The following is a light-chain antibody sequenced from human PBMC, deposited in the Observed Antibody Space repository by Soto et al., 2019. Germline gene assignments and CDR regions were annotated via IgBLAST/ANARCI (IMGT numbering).Light chain of an antibody. J-gene: IGLJ2*01. CDR1: SGDIGSYNR. CDR3: TSYGGRDDTI. CDR2: AVT. V-gene: IGLV2-8*01. Sequence: QSALTQPASVSGSPGQSITISCTGTSGDIGSYNRVSWYQQHPGKAPKLIIYAVTDRTSGVPDRFSGSKSGNTASLTVSGLQAEDEADYYCTSYGGRDDTIFGGGTKLTVL.